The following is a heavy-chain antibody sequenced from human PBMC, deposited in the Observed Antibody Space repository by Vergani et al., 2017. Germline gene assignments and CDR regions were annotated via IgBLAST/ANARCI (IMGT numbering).Heavy chain of an antibody. CDR1: GGSITSYNW. CDR2: IFHSGTT. D-gene: IGHD2-15*01. V-gene: IGHV4-4*03. CDR3: ANLGYCTGDSCHSVR. J-gene: IGHJ4*02. Sequence: QVQLQESGPGLVKPPGTLCLTCAVSGGSITSYNWWTWVRQSPGKGLEWIGEIFHSGTTNYNPSLKSRVTISIDKSKNQFSLNLASVTAADTAVYYCANLGYCTGDSCHSVRWGPGTLVTVSS.